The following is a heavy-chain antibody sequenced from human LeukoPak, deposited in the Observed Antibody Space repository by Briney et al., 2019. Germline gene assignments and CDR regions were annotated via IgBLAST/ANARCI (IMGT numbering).Heavy chain of an antibody. CDR3: ARFGFLHCSSTSCYEYYYYYGMDV. CDR2: INPNSGGT. Sequence: ASVKVSCKASGYTFTGYYMHWVRQAPGQGLEWMGWINPNSGGTNYAQKFQGRVTMTRDTSIGTAYMELSRLRSDDTAVYYCARFGFLHCSSTSCYEYYYYYGMDVWGQGTTVTVSS. V-gene: IGHV1-2*02. J-gene: IGHJ6*02. CDR1: GYTFTGYY. D-gene: IGHD2-2*01.